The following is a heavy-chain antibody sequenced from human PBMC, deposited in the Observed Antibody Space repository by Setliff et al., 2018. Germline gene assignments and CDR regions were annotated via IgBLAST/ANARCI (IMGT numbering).Heavy chain of an antibody. Sequence: PSETLSLTCGASGGSFSDYYWTWIRQPPGKGLEWVSVIYNIGETRYADSVKGRFTISRDKSKNTLYLHLSSLRVEDTATYYCARDRGGTNPWFDFWGQGTQVTVSS. D-gene: IGHD3-10*01. V-gene: IGHV3-53*01. J-gene: IGHJ5*01. CDR3: ARDRGGTNPWFDF. CDR2: IYNIGET. CDR1: GGSFSDYY.